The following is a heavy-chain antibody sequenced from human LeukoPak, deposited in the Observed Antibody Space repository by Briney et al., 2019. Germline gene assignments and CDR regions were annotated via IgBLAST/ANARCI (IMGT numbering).Heavy chain of an antibody. V-gene: IGHV3-7*01. D-gene: IGHD6-19*01. CDR3: ARGYSSGWTRTNYFDY. J-gene: IGHJ4*02. Sequence: GGSLRLSCAASGFTVSSNWMSWVRQAPGKGLEWVANVNQDESQKYYVGSVKGRFTISKDNAKNSLNLQMNSLRAEDTGVYYCARGYSSGWTRTNYFDYWGQGTLVTVSS. CDR1: GFTVSSNW. CDR2: VNQDESQK.